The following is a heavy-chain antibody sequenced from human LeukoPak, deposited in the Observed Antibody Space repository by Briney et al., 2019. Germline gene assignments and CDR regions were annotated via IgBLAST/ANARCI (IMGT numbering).Heavy chain of an antibody. J-gene: IGHJ6*03. D-gene: IGHD6-19*01. CDR1: GFTFSDYN. CDR3: ARAVAGTYYYYYMDV. Sequence: GGSLRLSCAASGFTFSDYNMRWIRQAPGKGLEWVSSISRSGSTKYYADSVKGRFTISRDNAKNSLYLQMNSLRAEDTALYYCARAVAGTYYYYYMDVWGKGTTVTVSS. CDR2: ISRSGSTK. V-gene: IGHV3-11*01.